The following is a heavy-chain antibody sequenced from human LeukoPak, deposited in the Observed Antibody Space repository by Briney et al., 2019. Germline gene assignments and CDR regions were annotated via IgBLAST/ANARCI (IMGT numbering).Heavy chain of an antibody. CDR3: ARLYSSGWYVKAVDY. D-gene: IGHD6-19*01. CDR2: ISSSSSYI. J-gene: IGHJ4*02. V-gene: IGHV3-21*01. Sequence: GGSLRLSCAASGFTFSSYSMNWVRQAPGKGLEWVSSISSSSSYIYYADSVKGRFTISRDNAKNSLYLQMNSLRAEDTAVYYCARLYSSGWYVKAVDYWGQGTLVTVSS. CDR1: GFTFSSYS.